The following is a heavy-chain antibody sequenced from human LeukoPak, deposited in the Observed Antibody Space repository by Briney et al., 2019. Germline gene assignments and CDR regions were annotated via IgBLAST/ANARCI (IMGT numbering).Heavy chain of an antibody. CDR1: GYSFTTYW. J-gene: IGHJ3*02. CDR3: TRSPRDGYHDAFDI. CDR2: IYPGDSET. D-gene: IGHD5-24*01. Sequence: GESLKISCKGSGYSFTTYWIAWVRQMPGEGLEWVGIIYPGDSETRYSPSFQGQVTISADKSITTAYLQWGSLKASDTAMYYCTRSPRDGYHDAFDIWGQGTMVTVAS. V-gene: IGHV5-51*01.